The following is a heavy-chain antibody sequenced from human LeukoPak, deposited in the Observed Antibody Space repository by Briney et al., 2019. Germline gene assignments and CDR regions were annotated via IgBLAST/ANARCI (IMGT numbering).Heavy chain of an antibody. CDR2: IKQDGSEN. D-gene: IGHD4-17*01. CDR1: GFSIGSYW. V-gene: IGHV3-7*01. J-gene: IGHJ4*02. Sequence: PGGSLRLSCAASGFSIGSYWMSWVRQAPGKGLEWVANIKQDGSENYYVDSVKGRFTTSRDNAKSSLYLQMNSLRAEDTAVYYCARGNYFGDYVGVGIYFDYWGQGNLVTVSS. CDR3: ARGNYFGDYVGVGIYFDY.